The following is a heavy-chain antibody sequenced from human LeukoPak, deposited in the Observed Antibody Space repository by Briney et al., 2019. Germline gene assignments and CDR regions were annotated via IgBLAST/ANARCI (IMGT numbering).Heavy chain of an antibody. CDR1: GGSISSYY. CDR3: ARDRRYCSGGSCYYFDY. Sequence: PSETLSLTCTVSGGSISSYYWSWIRQPPGKGLEWIGYIYYSGSTNYNPSLKSRVTISVDTSKNQFSLKLSSVTAADTAVYYCARDRRYCSGGSCYYFDYWGQGTLVTVSS. CDR2: IYYSGST. J-gene: IGHJ4*02. V-gene: IGHV4-59*01. D-gene: IGHD2-15*01.